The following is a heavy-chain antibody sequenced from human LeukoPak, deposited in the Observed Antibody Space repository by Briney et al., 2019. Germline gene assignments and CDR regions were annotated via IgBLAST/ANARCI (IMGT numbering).Heavy chain of an antibody. CDR3: AKPLDSSSWYLSAFDI. J-gene: IGHJ3*02. V-gene: IGHV3-23*01. CDR2: ISGSGGST. D-gene: IGHD6-13*01. Sequence: GGSLRLSCAASGFTFSSYWMSWVRQAPGKGLEWVSAISGSGGSTYYADSVKGRFTISRDNSKNTLYLQMNSLRAEDTAVYYCAKPLDSSSWYLSAFDIWGQGTMVTVSS. CDR1: GFTFSSYW.